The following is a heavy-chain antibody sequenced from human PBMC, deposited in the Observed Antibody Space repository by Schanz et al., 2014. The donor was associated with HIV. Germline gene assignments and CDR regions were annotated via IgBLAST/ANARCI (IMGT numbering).Heavy chain of an antibody. V-gene: IGHV3-23*01. CDR1: GFTFDDYA. D-gene: IGHD3-22*01. CDR3: AKPEYDSRGNSQSHFDS. CDR2: ISESGGRT. J-gene: IGHJ4*02. Sequence: VDLMESGGGLVQPGRSLRLSCAASGFTFDDYAMHWVRQAPGKGLEWVSSISESGGRTYYADSVNGRFTISRDNSKNTLYLQMTTLRTEDTAVYYCAKPEYDSRGNSQSHFDSWGQGTLVTVSS.